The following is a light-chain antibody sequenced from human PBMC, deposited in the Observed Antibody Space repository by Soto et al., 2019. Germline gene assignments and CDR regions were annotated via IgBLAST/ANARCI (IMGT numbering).Light chain of an antibody. CDR3: QHYGTSSPVA. CDR1: QSVSSSY. J-gene: IGKJ5*01. CDR2: RAS. V-gene: IGKV3-20*01. Sequence: ELVLTQSPGTLSLSPGERATLSCRASQSVSSSYLAWYQQTPGQAPRLLIYRASFRATGIPDRFSGSGSGTDFTLNISRLEPEDFAVYHCQHYGTSSPVAFGQGTWLEIK.